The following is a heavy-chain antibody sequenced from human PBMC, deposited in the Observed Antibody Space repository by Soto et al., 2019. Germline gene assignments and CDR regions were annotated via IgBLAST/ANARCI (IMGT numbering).Heavy chain of an antibody. V-gene: IGHV1-24*01. CDR2: FDPGNSNT. CDR3: ARGHLAVVPVASWFYYMDV. CDR1: GYTLTELS. Sequence: GASVKVSCKVSGYTLTELSMHWVRQAPGKGLEWMGGFDPGNSNTRFAQNLQGRVTITRDTSARTVYMELSSLRSEDTAVYYCARGHLAVVPVASWFYYMDVWGKGTTVTVSS. J-gene: IGHJ6*03. D-gene: IGHD2-2*01.